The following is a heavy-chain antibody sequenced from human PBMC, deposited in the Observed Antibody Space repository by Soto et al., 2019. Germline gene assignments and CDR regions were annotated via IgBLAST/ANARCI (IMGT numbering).Heavy chain of an antibody. Sequence: EVQVLESGGGLVQPGGSLRLSCAGSGFTVINDAMNWVRQAPGKGLEWVSSISGGGDAAFFPDSVRGRFTISRDNSKNTVTLQMNSLGVDDTAVYYCARKILGSTTRPNYWYFDLWGRGTLVTVSS. D-gene: IGHD7-27*01. J-gene: IGHJ2*01. CDR2: ISGGGDAA. CDR3: ARKILGSTTRPNYWYFDL. CDR1: GFTVINDA. V-gene: IGHV3-23*01.